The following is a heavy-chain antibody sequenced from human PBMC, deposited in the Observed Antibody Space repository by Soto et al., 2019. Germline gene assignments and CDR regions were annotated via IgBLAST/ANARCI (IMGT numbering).Heavy chain of an antibody. J-gene: IGHJ4*01. Sequence: PGGSQRLSSTSSGFPFKNAWINWVRQVPGKGLEWVGRVKSKADGGSGDYAAPVKGRFVVSRDDSKDIVYLQMNSLKIEDTGVYYCTTDSRTTLPEIRFDYWGHGTQVTVSS. CDR3: TTDSRTTLPEIRFDY. V-gene: IGHV3-15*07. D-gene: IGHD1-26*01. CDR2: VKSKADGGSG. CDR1: GFPFKNAW.